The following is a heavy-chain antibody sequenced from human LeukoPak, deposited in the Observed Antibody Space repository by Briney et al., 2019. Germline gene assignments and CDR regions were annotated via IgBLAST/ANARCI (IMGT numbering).Heavy chain of an antibody. V-gene: IGHV4-59*01. CDR1: GGSISSYY. CDR2: IYYSGST. CDR3: ARVSSGWYGGFDY. Sequence: SETLSLTCTVSGGSISSYYGSWIRQPPGKGLDWMGYIYYSGSTNYNPSLKSRVTISVDTSKNQFSLKLSSVTAADTAVYYCARVSSGWYGGFDYWGQGTLVTVSS. D-gene: IGHD6-19*01. J-gene: IGHJ4*02.